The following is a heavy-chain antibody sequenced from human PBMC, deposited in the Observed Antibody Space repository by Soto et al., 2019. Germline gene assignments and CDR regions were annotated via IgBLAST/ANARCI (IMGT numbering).Heavy chain of an antibody. CDR3: ARYSGSPLGMDV. V-gene: IGHV3-21*01. J-gene: IGHJ6*02. Sequence: LRLSCAASGFTFSSYGMNWVRQAPGKGLEWVSSISSSSSYIYYADSVKGRFTISRDNAKNSLYLQMNSLRAEDTAVYYCARYSGSPLGMDVWGQGTTVTVSS. CDR2: ISSSSSYI. CDR1: GFTFSSYG. D-gene: IGHD1-26*01.